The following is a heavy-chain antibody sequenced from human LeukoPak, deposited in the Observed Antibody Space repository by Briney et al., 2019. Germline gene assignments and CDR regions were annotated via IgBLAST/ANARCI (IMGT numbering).Heavy chain of an antibody. J-gene: IGHJ4*02. D-gene: IGHD2-21*02. Sequence: ASVKVSCKASGYTFTGYYTHWVRQAPGQGLEWMGWINPNSGGTNYAQKFQGRVTMTRDTSISTAYMELSRLRSDDTAVYYCAMLLFPTYCFDYWGQGTLVTVSS. V-gene: IGHV1-2*02. CDR1: GYTFTGYY. CDR2: INPNSGGT. CDR3: AMLLFPTYCFDY.